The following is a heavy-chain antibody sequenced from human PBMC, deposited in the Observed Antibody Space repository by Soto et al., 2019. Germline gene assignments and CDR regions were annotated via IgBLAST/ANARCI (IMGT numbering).Heavy chain of an antibody. V-gene: IGHV4-34*01. CDR2: INHSGST. CDR1: GGSFSRYY. CDR3: ARGEGRLVGTWFDP. Sequence: PSETPSLTCDVYGGSFSRYYWNWIRQPPGKGLEWLGEINHSGSTNYNPSLESRVTISLDTSKTQFSLKLTSVTAADTAVYYCARGEGRLVGTWFDPWGQGTLVTVSS. J-gene: IGHJ5*02. D-gene: IGHD5-12*01.